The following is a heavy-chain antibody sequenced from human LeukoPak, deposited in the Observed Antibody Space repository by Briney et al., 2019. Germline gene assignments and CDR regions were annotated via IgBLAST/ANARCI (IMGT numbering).Heavy chain of an antibody. CDR2: INPSGGST. V-gene: IGHV1-46*01. CDR1: GYTFTSYY. J-gene: IGHJ4*02. Sequence: APVKVSCKASGYTFTSYYMHWVRQAPGQGLEWMGIINPSGGSTSYAQKFQGRVTMTRDTSTSTVYMELSSLRSEDTAVYYCASSSWIQFRFDYWGQGTLVTVSS. CDR3: ASSSWIQFRFDY. D-gene: IGHD5-18*01.